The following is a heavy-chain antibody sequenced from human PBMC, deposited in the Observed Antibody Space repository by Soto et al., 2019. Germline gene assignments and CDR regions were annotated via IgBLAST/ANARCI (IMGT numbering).Heavy chain of an antibody. J-gene: IGHJ6*02. CDR2: SRNKANSYAT. Sequence: EVQVVESGGGLVQPGGSLRLSCAASGFTFSDHYMDWVRQAPGKGLEWVGRSRNKANSYATEYAASVKGRFTISRDDSTNSLYLQMNSLKTEDTAVYYCGREAPLLAVAGTNYYYYGMDVWGQGTTVTVSS. CDR1: GFTFSDHY. CDR3: GREAPLLAVAGTNYYYYGMDV. V-gene: IGHV3-72*01. D-gene: IGHD6-19*01.